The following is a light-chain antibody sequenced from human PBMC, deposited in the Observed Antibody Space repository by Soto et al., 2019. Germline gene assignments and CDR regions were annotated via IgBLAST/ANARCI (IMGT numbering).Light chain of an antibody. CDR1: SSDVGGYNY. J-gene: IGLJ2*01. CDR3: SSYTSSSTLV. V-gene: IGLV2-14*03. CDR2: DVS. Sequence: QSALTQPASVSGSPGQSITISCTGTSSDVGGYNYVSSYQHHPGKAPKLMIYDVSNRPSGVSNRFSGSKSGNTASLTISGLQAEDEADYYCSSYTSSSTLVFGGGTKVTVL.